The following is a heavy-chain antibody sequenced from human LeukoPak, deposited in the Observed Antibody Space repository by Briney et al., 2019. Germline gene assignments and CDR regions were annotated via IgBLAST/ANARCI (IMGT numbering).Heavy chain of an antibody. CDR1: GRPYSGYY. J-gene: IGHJ4*02. D-gene: IGHD4-17*01. Sequence: SETLSLTCAVYGRPYSGYYWRWIRQPPGKGLEWMGEINHSGSTNDNPSLKSRVTISVDTSKSQFSLKLSAVTAADTAVYYCARDYGSFAYWGQGTLVTVSS. CDR3: ARDYGSFAY. CDR2: INHSGST. V-gene: IGHV4-34*01.